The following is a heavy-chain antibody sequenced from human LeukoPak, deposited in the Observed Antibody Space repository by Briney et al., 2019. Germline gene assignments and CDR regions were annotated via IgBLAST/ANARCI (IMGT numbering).Heavy chain of an antibody. V-gene: IGHV1-69*02. Sequence: ASVKVSCKASGGTFSSYTISWVRQAPGQELGWMGRIIPILGIANYAQKFQGRVTITADKSTSTAYMERSSLRSEDTAVYYCASCYGPDAFDIWGQGTMVTVSS. J-gene: IGHJ3*02. CDR2: IIPILGIA. CDR3: ASCYGPDAFDI. D-gene: IGHD5-18*01. CDR1: GGTFSSYT.